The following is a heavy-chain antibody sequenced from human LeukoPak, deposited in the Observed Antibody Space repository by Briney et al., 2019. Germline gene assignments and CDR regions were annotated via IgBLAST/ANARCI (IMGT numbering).Heavy chain of an antibody. Sequence: GGSLRLSCAASGFTVSSNYMSWFRQAPGKGLEWVGFIRSKAYGGTTEYAASVKGRFTISRDDSKSIAYLQMNSLKTEDTAVYYCTRAFTMLYYFDYWGQGTLVTVSS. D-gene: IGHD2-8*01. CDR1: GFTVSSNY. V-gene: IGHV3-49*03. CDR2: IRSKAYGGTT. CDR3: TRAFTMLYYFDY. J-gene: IGHJ4*02.